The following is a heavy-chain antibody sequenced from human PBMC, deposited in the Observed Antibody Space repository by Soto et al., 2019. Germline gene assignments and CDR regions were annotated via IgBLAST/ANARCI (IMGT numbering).Heavy chain of an antibody. CDR3: ARVDRRGYFAILTDY. CDR2: IYDSVNT. V-gene: IGHV4-31*03. D-gene: IGHD3-9*01. CDR1: GDSLSSGGHY. Sequence: SETLSLTCTVSGDSLSSGGHYWSWIRQHPGKGLEWIGHIYDSVNTYYSPSLRSRVTISADMSKNQFSLNLRSVTAADTAVYYCARVDRRGYFAILTDYWGQGTLVTVSS. J-gene: IGHJ4*02.